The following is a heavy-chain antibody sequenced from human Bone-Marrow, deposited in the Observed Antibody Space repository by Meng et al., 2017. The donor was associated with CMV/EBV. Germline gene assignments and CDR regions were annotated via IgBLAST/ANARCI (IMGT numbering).Heavy chain of an antibody. CDR1: GGTFSSYA. D-gene: IGHD6-19*01. Sequence: SVKVSCKASGGTFSSYAISWVRQAPGQGLEWMGGIIPIFGTANYAQKFQGRVTITTDESTSTAYMELSSMRSEDTAVYYCATETGGGSQNGVAGFDYWGQGPLVTVSS. CDR2: IIPIFGTA. CDR3: ATETGGGSQNGVAGFDY. V-gene: IGHV1-69*05. J-gene: IGHJ4*02.